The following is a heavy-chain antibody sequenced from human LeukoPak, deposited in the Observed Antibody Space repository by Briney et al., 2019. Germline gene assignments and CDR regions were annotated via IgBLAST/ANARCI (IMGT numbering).Heavy chain of an antibody. CDR1: GFTCSSYA. V-gene: IGHV3-23*01. CDR2: ISGGGGST. CDR3: ANRGIQLWRFDY. D-gene: IGHD5-18*01. J-gene: IGHJ4*02. Sequence: GGSLRLSCAASGFTCSSYAMSWVRQAPGKGLEWVSAISGGGGSTHYADSVKGRFTISRDNSKNTLYLQMNSLRAEDTAVYYCANRGIQLWRFDYWGQGTLVTVSS.